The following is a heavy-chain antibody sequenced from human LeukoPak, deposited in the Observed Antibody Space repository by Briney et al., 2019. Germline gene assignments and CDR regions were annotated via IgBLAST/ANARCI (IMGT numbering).Heavy chain of an antibody. V-gene: IGHV3-48*04. CDR2: ISSSSSTI. CDR1: GFTFSSYS. Sequence: PGGSLRLSCAASGFTFSSYSMNWVRQAPGKGLEWVSYISSSSSTIYYADSVKGRFTISRDNAKNSLYLQMNSLRAEDTAVYYCSRAPEPYIAYCGGDCYFSLDYWGQGTLVTVSS. CDR3: SRAPEPYIAYCGGDCYFSLDY. D-gene: IGHD2-21*02. J-gene: IGHJ4*02.